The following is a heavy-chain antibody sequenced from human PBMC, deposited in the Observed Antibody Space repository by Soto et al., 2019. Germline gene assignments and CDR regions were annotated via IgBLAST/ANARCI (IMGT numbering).Heavy chain of an antibody. D-gene: IGHD1-26*01. J-gene: IGHJ4*02. V-gene: IGHV1-2*02. CDR3: GRGRSGQIVVFY. Sequence: SVKVSCKASGYTFTGHYIHWVREAPEQGPEWMGEIGPESGATRYAQKFQGRVTMTRDTSITTVYMELKNLSPDDTAVYYCGRGRSGQIVVFYWGQGTPVTVSS. CDR1: GYTFTGHY. CDR2: IGPESGAT.